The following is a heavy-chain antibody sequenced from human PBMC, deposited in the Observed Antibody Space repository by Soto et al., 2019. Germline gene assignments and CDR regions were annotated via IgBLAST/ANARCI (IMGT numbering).Heavy chain of an antibody. Sequence: QVQLVQSGAEVKKPGPSVKVSCKASGYTFTSSGISWSRHAPGHGLAWMGWNSAYNCNTNSAQKLQGRVTMTTDTATSPAYLDLRILSSADNAVYYCSRVDTAIVRPGRRDPVGMDVWGQGTTVTVSS. D-gene: IGHD5-18*01. CDR1: GYTFTSSG. CDR2: NSAYNCNT. CDR3: SRVDTAIVRPGRRDPVGMDV. J-gene: IGHJ6*02. V-gene: IGHV1-18*01.